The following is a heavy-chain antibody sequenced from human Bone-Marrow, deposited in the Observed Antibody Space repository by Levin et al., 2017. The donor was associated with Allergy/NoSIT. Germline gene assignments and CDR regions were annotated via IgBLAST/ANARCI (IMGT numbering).Heavy chain of an antibody. D-gene: IGHD2-8*02. CDR3: ARATPSGGNSYYYFYMDV. V-gene: IGHV4-59*01. Sequence: MTSETLSLTCTVSGGSITSYYWTWIRQSPEKRLEWIGYIYYSGSTNYNPSLKTRVTMSVDTSKNLFSLNLRSVTAADSAVYYCARATPSGGNSYYYFYMDVWGKGTTVTVSS. J-gene: IGHJ6*03. CDR1: GGSITSYY. CDR2: IYYSGST.